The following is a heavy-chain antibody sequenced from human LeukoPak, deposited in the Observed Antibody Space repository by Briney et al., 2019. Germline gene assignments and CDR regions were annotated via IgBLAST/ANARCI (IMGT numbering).Heavy chain of an antibody. J-gene: IGHJ3*02. CDR1: GYTFTTYY. D-gene: IGHD4-23*01. CDR2: ANPSDDYT. CDR3: ARVVLDYGGNSAQSAFDI. V-gene: IGHV1-46*01. Sequence: GASVKVSCKASGYTFTTYYIHWVRQAPGQGLEWMGIANPSDDYTNYAQKFQGRVTMTRDTSTSTIYMELSSLRSEDTAVYYCARVVLDYGGNSAQSAFDIWGQGTKVTVSS.